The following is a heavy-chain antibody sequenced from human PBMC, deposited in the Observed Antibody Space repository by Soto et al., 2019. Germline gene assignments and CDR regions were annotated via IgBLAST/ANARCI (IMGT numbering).Heavy chain of an antibody. Sequence: GGSLRLSCAASGFTFSNYAMSWVRQAPGKGLEWVSAISGGGGATYYADSVKGRFTFSRDNSKNTLYLQMNSLRAEDTAVYYCATRTTGATGPFDYWGQGALVTVYS. D-gene: IGHD1-1*01. CDR1: GFTFSNYA. J-gene: IGHJ4*02. CDR2: ISGGGGAT. CDR3: ATRTTGATGPFDY. V-gene: IGHV3-23*01.